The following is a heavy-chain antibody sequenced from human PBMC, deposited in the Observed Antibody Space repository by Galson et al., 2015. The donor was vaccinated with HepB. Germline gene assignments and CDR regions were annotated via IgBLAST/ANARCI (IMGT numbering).Heavy chain of an antibody. CDR1: GFTFSNAW. Sequence: SLRLSCAASGFTFSNAWMSWVRQAPGKGLEWVGRIKSKTNGGTADYAAPVKGRFTISRDDSKNTLYLQMNSLRTEDTAVYYCTTATSRYSEFDYWGQGTLVTVSS. V-gene: IGHV3-15*01. D-gene: IGHD6-13*01. CDR3: TTATSRYSEFDY. J-gene: IGHJ4*02. CDR2: IKSKTNGGTA.